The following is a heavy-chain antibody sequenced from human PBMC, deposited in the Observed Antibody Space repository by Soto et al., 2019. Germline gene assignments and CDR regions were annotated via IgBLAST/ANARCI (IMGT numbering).Heavy chain of an antibody. D-gene: IGHD5-12*01. J-gene: IGHJ4*02. CDR3: TTAHPRGPDY. Sequence: PGGSLRLSCAASGFTFSNAWMNWVRQAPGRGLEWVGLIKSKTDGGTIDYPAPVKGRFIISRDDSRNTLYLQMNSLKTEDTAVYYCTTAHPRGPDYWGQGTLVTVSS. CDR2: IKSKTDGGTI. V-gene: IGHV3-15*01. CDR1: GFTFSNAW.